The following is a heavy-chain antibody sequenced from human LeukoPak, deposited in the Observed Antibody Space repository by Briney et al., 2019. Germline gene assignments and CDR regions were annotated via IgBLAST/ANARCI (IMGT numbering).Heavy chain of an antibody. D-gene: IGHD3-3*01. CDR2: INPSGGST. J-gene: IGHJ6*03. CDR3: ARGPGDFWSGYYTPSLNYYYYYMDV. Sequence: GASVKVSCKASGYTFTSYYMHWVRQAPGQGLEWMGIINPSGGSTSYAQKFQGRVTMTRDMSTSTVYMELSSLRSEDTAVYYCARGPGDFWSGYYTPSLNYYYYYMDVWGKGTTVTVSS. V-gene: IGHV1-46*01. CDR1: GYTFTSYY.